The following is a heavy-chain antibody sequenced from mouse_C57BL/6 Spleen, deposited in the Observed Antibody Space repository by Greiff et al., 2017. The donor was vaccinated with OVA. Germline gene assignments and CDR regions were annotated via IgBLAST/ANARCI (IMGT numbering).Heavy chain of an antibody. CDR2: IDPENGDT. Sequence: DVKLQESGAELVRPGASVKLSCTASGFNIKDDYMHWVKQRPEQGLEWIGWIDPENGDTEYASKFQGKATITADTSSNTAYLQLSSLTSEDTAVYYCTTGGYGNFDYWGQGTTLTVSS. CDR3: TTGGYGNFDY. J-gene: IGHJ2*01. D-gene: IGHD2-1*01. V-gene: IGHV14-4*01. CDR1: GFNIKDDY.